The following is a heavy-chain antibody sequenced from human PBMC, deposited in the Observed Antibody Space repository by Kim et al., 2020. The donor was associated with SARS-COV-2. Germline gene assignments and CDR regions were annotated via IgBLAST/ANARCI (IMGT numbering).Heavy chain of an antibody. J-gene: IGHJ6*02. CDR1: GYTFTSYY. CDR2: INPSGGST. CDR3: ARDLLGYSYGYGPKDYYYYGMDV. Sequence: ASVKVSCKASGYTFTSYYMHWVRQAPGQGLEWMGIINPSGGSTSYAQKFQGRVTMTRDTSTSTVYMELSSLRSEDTAVYYCARDLLGYSYGYGPKDYYYYGMDVWGQGTTVTVSS. D-gene: IGHD5-18*01. V-gene: IGHV1-46*01.